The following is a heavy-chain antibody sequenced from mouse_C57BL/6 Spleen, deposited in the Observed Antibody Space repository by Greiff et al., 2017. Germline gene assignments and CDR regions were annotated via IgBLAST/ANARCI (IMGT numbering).Heavy chain of an antibody. J-gene: IGHJ3*01. CDR1: GYTFTSYW. CDR3: ASPGHRRLRFDY. D-gene: IGHD2-2*01. CDR2: IYPGSGST. Sequence: VQLQQSGAELVKPGASVKMSCKASGYTFTSYWITWVKQRPGQGLEWIGDIYPGSGSTNYNEKFKGKATLTVDTSSSTAYLQLSSLTSEEAAVYYCASPGHRRLRFDYWGQGTLVTVSA. V-gene: IGHV1-55*01.